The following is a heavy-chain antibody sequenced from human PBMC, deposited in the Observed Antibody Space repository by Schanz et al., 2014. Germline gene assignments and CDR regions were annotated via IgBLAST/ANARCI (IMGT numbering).Heavy chain of an antibody. V-gene: IGHV3-23*01. Sequence: EVQLLESGGGLVEPGGSLRLSCAASGFSFSSYAMGWVRQARGKGLEWVSAMNESHSTIYYADSVRGRFTISRDNAENTLFLQMNSLRAEDTAVYFCAKIERNEDWGQGTLVTVSS. D-gene: IGHD1-1*01. CDR3: AKIERNED. CDR2: MNESHSTI. J-gene: IGHJ4*02. CDR1: GFSFSSYA.